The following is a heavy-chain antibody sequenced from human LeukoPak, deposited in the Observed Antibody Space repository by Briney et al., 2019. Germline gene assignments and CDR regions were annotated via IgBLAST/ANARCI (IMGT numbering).Heavy chain of an antibody. CDR1: GYTFTSYD. D-gene: IGHD2-8*01. CDR3: ARGVRVLYDYYYYGMDV. V-gene: IGHV1-8*01. CDR2: MDPNSGNT. Sequence: ASVKVSCKASGYTFTSYDINWVRQATGQGLEWMGWMDPNSGNTGYAQKFQGRVTMTRNTSISTAYMELSSLRSEDTAVYCCARGVRVLYDYYYYGMDVWGQGTTVTVSS. J-gene: IGHJ6*02.